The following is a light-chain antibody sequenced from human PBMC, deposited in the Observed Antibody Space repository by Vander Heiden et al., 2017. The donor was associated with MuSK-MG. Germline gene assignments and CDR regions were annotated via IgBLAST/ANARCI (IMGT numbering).Light chain of an antibody. J-gene: IGLJ1*01. V-gene: IGLV2-14*01. CDR3: SAYTSRGTYV. CDR1: NRDIGGHNY. Sequence: QSALTQPASMSGSPGQSITISCTGTNRDIGGHNYVSWYHQNPGKAPKVMIFEVSNRPSGISPRFSGSKSGNTASLTISGRQAEDEADYYCSAYTSRGTYVFGTGTKVTVL. CDR2: EVS.